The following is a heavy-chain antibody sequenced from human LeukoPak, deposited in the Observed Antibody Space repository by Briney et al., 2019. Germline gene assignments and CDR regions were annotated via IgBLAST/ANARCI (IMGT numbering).Heavy chain of an antibody. CDR1: GFTFSSYA. CDR2: ISGSGGNT. Sequence: GGSLRLSCAASGFTFSSYAMSWVRQAPGKGLEWVSAISGSGGNTYYADSVKGRFTISRDNSKNTLYLQMNSLRAEDTAVYYCAKGYSSGWYGSAIPNFDYWGQGTLVTVSS. J-gene: IGHJ4*02. V-gene: IGHV3-23*01. D-gene: IGHD6-19*01. CDR3: AKGYSSGWYGSAIPNFDY.